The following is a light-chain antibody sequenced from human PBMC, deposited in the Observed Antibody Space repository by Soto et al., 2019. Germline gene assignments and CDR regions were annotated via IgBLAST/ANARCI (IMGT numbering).Light chain of an antibody. J-gene: IGLJ1*01. Sequence: QSVLTQPPSASGTPGQRVTISCSGSSSNIGSNYVYWYQQLPGTAPKLLIYRNNQRPSGVPDRFSGSESGTSASLAISGLWAEDEADYYCAAWDDSLSGHYVFGTGTKLTVL. CDR2: RNN. V-gene: IGLV1-47*03. CDR3: AAWDDSLSGHYV. CDR1: SSNIGSNY.